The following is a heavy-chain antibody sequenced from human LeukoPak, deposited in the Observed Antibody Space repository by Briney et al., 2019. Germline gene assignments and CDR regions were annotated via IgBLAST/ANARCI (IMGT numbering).Heavy chain of an antibody. Sequence: PSETLSLTCTVSGGSISSYYWSWIRQPPGKGLEWIGYIYYSGSTNYNPSLKSRVTISVDTSKNQFSLKLSSVTAADTAVYYCARDDWGYSYGYSWGQGTLVTVSS. CDR2: IYYSGST. CDR1: GGSISSYY. D-gene: IGHD5-18*01. CDR3: ARDDWGYSYGYS. J-gene: IGHJ4*02. V-gene: IGHV4-59*01.